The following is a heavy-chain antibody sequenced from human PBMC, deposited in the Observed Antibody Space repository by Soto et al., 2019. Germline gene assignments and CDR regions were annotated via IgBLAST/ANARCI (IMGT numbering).Heavy chain of an antibody. CDR3: AREGPRPYYYYGMDV. V-gene: IGHV1-18*01. CDR1: GYTFSMSG. J-gene: IGHJ6*02. Sequence: QVQLVQSGAEVKKPGASVKVSCKSSGYTFSMSGISWVRQAPGQGLEWMGWISGYNGKTNYEQKFQDRVTMTTDPSTNMASMGLRSLRSDATAVYYCAREGPRPYYYYGMDVWGQGTTVTVSS. CDR2: ISGYNGKT.